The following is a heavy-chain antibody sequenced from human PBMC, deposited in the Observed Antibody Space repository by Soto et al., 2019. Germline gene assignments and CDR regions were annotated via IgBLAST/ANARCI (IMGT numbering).Heavy chain of an antibody. D-gene: IGHD2-8*01. J-gene: IGHJ1*01. CDR2: ISGYDKNT. CDR1: GYTFTNYA. CDR3: ARVGFGLVSTRAFNY. Sequence: SVKVSCKASGYTFTNYAISWVRRAPGQGLEWMGWISGYDKNTNYAQTFQGRVTMTTDTSTSTAYMELRSLRSDDTAMYYCARVGFGLVSTRAFNYWGQGNPVTVSS. V-gene: IGHV1-18*04.